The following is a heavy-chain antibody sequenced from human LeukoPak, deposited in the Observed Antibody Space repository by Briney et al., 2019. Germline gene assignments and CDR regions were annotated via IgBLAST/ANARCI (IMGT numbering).Heavy chain of an antibody. CDR1: GFTFSSYT. Sequence: GGSLRLSCAASGFTFSSYTLNWVRQAPGKGLQWVSSISSSGDYIYYADSMKGRFTISRDNAKNSLYLQMNSLRAEDTAVYYCARGTVVTVNFDYWGQGTLVTVSS. CDR2: ISSSGDYI. J-gene: IGHJ4*02. CDR3: ARGTVVTVNFDY. D-gene: IGHD3-22*01. V-gene: IGHV3-21*01.